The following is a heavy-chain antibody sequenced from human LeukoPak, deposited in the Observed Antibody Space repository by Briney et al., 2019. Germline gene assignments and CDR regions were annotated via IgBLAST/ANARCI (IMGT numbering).Heavy chain of an antibody. CDR3: ARFYYDSSGYYSINPYFDY. Sequence: SETLSLTCTVSGGSISSYYWSWIRQPAGKGLEWIGRIYTSGSTNYNPSLKSRVTMSVDTSKNQFSLKLSSVTAADTAVYYCARFYYDSSGYYSINPYFDYWGQGTLVTVSS. CDR2: IYTSGST. V-gene: IGHV4-4*07. CDR1: GGSISSYY. J-gene: IGHJ4*02. D-gene: IGHD3-22*01.